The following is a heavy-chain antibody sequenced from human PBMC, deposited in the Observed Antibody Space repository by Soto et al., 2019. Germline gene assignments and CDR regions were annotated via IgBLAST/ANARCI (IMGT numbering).Heavy chain of an antibody. V-gene: IGHV3-33*01. D-gene: IGHD2-15*01. J-gene: IGHJ4*02. CDR1: GFTFSSYG. Sequence: QVQLVESGGGVVQPGRSLRLSCAASGFTFSSYGMHWVRQAPGKGLEWVAVIWYDGSNKYYADSVKGRFTISRDNSKTTLYLQMNSLRAEDTAVYYCARDGYCSGGSCYNPASFDYWGQGTLVTVSS. CDR3: ARDGYCSGGSCYNPASFDY. CDR2: IWYDGSNK.